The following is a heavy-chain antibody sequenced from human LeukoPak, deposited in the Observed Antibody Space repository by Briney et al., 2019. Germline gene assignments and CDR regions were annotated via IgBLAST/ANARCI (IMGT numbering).Heavy chain of an antibody. V-gene: IGHV3-30*04. CDR3: ASTRRIVGANTGMDV. D-gene: IGHD1-26*01. CDR1: GFTFSSYA. CDR2: ISYDGSNK. J-gene: IGHJ6*02. Sequence: GGSLRLSCAASGFTFSSYAMHWVRQAPGKGLEWVAVISYDGSNKYYADSVKGRFTISRDNSENTLYLQMNNLRAEDTAVYYCASTRRIVGANTGMDVWGQGTTVTVSS.